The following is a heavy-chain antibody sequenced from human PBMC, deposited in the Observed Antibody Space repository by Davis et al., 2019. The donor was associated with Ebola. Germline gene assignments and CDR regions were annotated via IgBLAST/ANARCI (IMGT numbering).Heavy chain of an antibody. Sequence: ASVKVSCKASGYTFTSYYMHWVRQAPGQGLEWMGIINPSGGSTSYAQKFQGRVTMPRDTSTSTVYMELSSLRSEDTAVYYCARDSHAVLRFLANWFDPWGQGTLVTVSS. J-gene: IGHJ5*02. V-gene: IGHV1-46*01. D-gene: IGHD3-3*01. CDR2: INPSGGST. CDR1: GYTFTSYY. CDR3: ARDSHAVLRFLANWFDP.